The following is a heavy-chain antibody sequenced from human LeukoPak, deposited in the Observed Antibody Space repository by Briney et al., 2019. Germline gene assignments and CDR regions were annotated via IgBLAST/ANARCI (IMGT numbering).Heavy chain of an antibody. CDR3: AKDPSGYYYVLNY. Sequence: GGSLRLSCAASGFTLSSYWMIWVRQAPGKGLEWVANIKQDGSEISYVDSVKGRFTISRDNAKNSLYLQMNSLRAEDTAVYYCAKDPSGYYYVLNYWGQGTLVTVSS. J-gene: IGHJ4*02. V-gene: IGHV3-7*03. CDR2: IKQDGSEI. D-gene: IGHD3-22*01. CDR1: GFTLSSYW.